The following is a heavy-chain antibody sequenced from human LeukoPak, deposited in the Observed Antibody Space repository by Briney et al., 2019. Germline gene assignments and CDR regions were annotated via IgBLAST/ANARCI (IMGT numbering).Heavy chain of an antibody. CDR3: ARATLIYSNYNWFDP. CDR1: GGTSSSYA. V-gene: IGHV1-69*05. Sequence: ASVKVSCKASGGTSSSYAISWVRQAPGQGLEWMGGIIPIFGTANYAQKFQGRVTITTDESTSTAYMELSSLRSEDTAVYYCARATLIYSNYNWFDPWGQGTLVTVSS. CDR2: IIPIFGTA. J-gene: IGHJ5*02. D-gene: IGHD4-11*01.